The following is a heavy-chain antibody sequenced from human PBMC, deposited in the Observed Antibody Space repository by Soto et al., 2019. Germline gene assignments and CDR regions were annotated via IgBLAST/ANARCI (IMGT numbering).Heavy chain of an antibody. V-gene: IGHV1-2*04. D-gene: IGHD6-13*01. CDR3: ARDPGIAAAGGSGRMGVGRWFDP. Sequence: QVQLVQSGAEVKKPGASVKVSCKASGYTFTGYYMHWVRQAPGQGLEWMGWINPNSGGTNYAQKFQGWVTMTRDTSISTAYMERSRLRADDTAVYYCARDPGIAAAGGSGRMGVGRWFDPWGQGTLVTVSS. CDR2: INPNSGGT. J-gene: IGHJ5*02. CDR1: GYTFTGYY.